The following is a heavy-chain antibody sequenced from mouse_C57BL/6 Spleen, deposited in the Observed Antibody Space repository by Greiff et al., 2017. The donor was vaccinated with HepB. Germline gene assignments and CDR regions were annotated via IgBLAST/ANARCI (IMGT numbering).Heavy chain of an antibody. CDR1: GYTFTSYW. CDR3: TSYVNSGYYAMDD. J-gene: IGHJ4*01. D-gene: IGHD2-1*01. Sequence: VQLQQSGTVLARPGASVKMSCKTSGYTFTSYWMHWVKQRPGQGLEWIGAIYPGNSDTSYNQKFKGKAKLTAVTSASTAYMELSSLTNEDSAVYYYTSYVNSGYYAMDDWGQGTSVTVSS. CDR2: IYPGNSDT. V-gene: IGHV1-5*01.